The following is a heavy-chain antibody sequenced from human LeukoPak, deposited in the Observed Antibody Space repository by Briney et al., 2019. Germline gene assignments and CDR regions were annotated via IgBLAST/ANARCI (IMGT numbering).Heavy chain of an antibody. V-gene: IGHV4-39*01. Sequence: PSETLSLTCTVSGDSFSTNSYYLGWIRQPPGEGLEWIGSIYYSGSSYYNPSLKSRVTMSVDTSKNQFSLKLSSVTAADTAAYYCARLAYSGDYVNYWGQGTLVTVSS. CDR2: IYYSGSS. CDR3: ARLAYSGDYVNY. D-gene: IGHD4-17*01. CDR1: GDSFSTNSYY. J-gene: IGHJ4*02.